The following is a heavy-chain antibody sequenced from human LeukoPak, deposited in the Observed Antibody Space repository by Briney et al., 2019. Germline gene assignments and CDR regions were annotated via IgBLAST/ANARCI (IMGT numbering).Heavy chain of an antibody. CDR3: ARAPYYDILTGYDIDY. Sequence: SVKVSCKASGGTFSSYAISWVRQAPGQGLEWMGRIIPILGIANYAQKFQGRVTITADKSTRTAYMELSSLRSEDTAVYYCARAPYYDILTGYDIDYWGQGTLVTVSS. D-gene: IGHD3-9*01. CDR1: GGTFSSYA. J-gene: IGHJ4*02. V-gene: IGHV1-69*04. CDR2: IIPILGIA.